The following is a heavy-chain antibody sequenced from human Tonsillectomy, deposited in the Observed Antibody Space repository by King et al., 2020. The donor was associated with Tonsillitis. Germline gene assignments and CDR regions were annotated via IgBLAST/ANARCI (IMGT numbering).Heavy chain of an antibody. CDR3: AMGKTYYSDTIGSSFDY. D-gene: IGHD3-22*01. J-gene: IGHJ4*02. V-gene: IGHV5-10-1*03. CDR1: GNNFPTYW. Sequence: QLVQSGPEVKKPGESLRISCKGSGNNFPTYWISWVRQMPGKGLEWMGRIDPSDSSGDYSPSFLGHVTISADKSISTAYLQWSSLKASDTAMYYCAMGKTYYSDTIGSSFDYWGQGTLVTVSS. CDR2: IDPSDSSG.